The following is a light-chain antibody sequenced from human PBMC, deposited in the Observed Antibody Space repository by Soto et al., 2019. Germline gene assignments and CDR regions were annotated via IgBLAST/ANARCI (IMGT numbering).Light chain of an antibody. CDR2: RNN. J-gene: IGLJ3*02. V-gene: IGLV1-47*01. CDR3: AAWDVALSAV. CDR1: NSNIGSKD. Sequence: QSVLTQPPSVSGTPGQRVTISCSGSNSNIGSKDVYWYQQFPGMAPTLLISRNNQRPSGVPARFSASKAGTSASLAISGLRSEDEAHYYCAAWDVALSAVFGGGTQLTVL.